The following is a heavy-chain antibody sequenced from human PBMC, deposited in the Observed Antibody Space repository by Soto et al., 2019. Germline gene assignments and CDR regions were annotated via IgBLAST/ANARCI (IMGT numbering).Heavy chain of an antibody. D-gene: IGHD3-10*01. CDR3: ARGTRATQYYPYFLGMDV. J-gene: IGHJ6*02. Sequence: SETLSLTCTVSGGSINTYYWSWIRHPPGKGLEWIGYISYRGSTSYNPSLNRRLTISLNTSKNQFSLKLNSVTAADTAVYYCARGTRATQYYPYFLGMDVWGQETSVTVS. CDR1: GGSINTYY. V-gene: IGHV4-59*13. CDR2: ISYRGST.